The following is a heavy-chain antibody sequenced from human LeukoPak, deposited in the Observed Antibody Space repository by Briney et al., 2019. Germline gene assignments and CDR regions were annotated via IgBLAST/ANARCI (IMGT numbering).Heavy chain of an antibody. CDR1: GFTFSSYA. V-gene: IGHV3-23*01. CDR2: ISGSGGST. Sequence: GGSLRLSCAASGFTFSSYAMSWVRQAPGKGVEWVSTISGSGGSTYYADSVKGRLTISRDNSKNTLYLQIDSLRAEYTAVYNCAKESPHFDFWGQGTLVTVSS. J-gene: IGHJ4*02. CDR3: AKESPHFDF.